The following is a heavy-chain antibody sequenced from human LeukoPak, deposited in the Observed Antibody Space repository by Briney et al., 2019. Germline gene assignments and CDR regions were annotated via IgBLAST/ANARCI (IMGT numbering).Heavy chain of an antibody. CDR3: ANLLTGTAHWFDP. D-gene: IGHD1-7*01. CDR2: IIPILGIA. J-gene: IGHJ5*02. CDR1: GGTFSSYA. Sequence: GASVKVSCKASGGTFSSYAISWVRQAPGQGLEWMGRIIPILGIANYAQKFQGRVTITADKSTGTAYMELSSLRSEDTAVYYCANLLTGTAHWFDPWGQGTLVTVSS. V-gene: IGHV1-69*04.